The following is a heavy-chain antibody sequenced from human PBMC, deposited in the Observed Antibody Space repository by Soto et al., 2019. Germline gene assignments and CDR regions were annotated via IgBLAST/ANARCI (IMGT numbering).Heavy chain of an antibody. J-gene: IGHJ4*02. CDR1: GYTLTELS. CDR3: ATGSNIVVVVAATFEGFGY. V-gene: IGHV1-24*01. D-gene: IGHD2-15*01. Sequence: ASVKVSCKVSGYTLTELSMHWVRQAPGKGLEWMGGFDPEDGETIYAQKFQGRVTMTEDTSTDTAYMERSSLRSEDTAVYYCATGSNIVVVVAATFEGFGYWGQGTLVTVSS. CDR2: FDPEDGET.